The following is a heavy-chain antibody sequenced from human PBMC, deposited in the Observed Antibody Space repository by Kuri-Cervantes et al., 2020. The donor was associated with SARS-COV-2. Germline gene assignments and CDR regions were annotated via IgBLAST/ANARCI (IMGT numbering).Heavy chain of an antibody. CDR1: GFTFSSYG. Sequence: LSLTCAASGFTFSSYGMHWVRQAPGKGLEWVAFIRYDGSNKYYADSVKGRFTISRDNSKNTLYLQMNSLRAEDTAVYYCAKAGGWYSSFFDYWGQGTLVTVSS. D-gene: IGHD6-19*01. CDR3: AKAGGWYSSFFDY. CDR2: IRYDGSNK. J-gene: IGHJ4*02. V-gene: IGHV3-30*02.